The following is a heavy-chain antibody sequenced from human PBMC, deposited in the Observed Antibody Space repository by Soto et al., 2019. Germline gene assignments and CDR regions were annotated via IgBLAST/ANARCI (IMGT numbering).Heavy chain of an antibody. CDR2: IYYSGST. CDR3: ARDRPRYSSSSSDNWFDP. CDR1: GGSISSYY. J-gene: IGHJ5*02. Sequence: ETLSLTCTVSGGSISSYYWSWIRQPPGKGLEWIGYIYYSGSTNYNPSLKSRVTISVDTSKNQFSLKLSSVTAADTAVYYCARDRPRYSSSSSDNWFDPWGQGTLVTVSS. V-gene: IGHV4-59*01. D-gene: IGHD6-6*01.